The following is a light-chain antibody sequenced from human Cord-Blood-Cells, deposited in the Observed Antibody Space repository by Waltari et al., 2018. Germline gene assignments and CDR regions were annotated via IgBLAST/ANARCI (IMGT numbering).Light chain of an antibody. J-gene: IGKJ2*01. CDR2: WAS. CDR1: PSVLYSSNNKNY. V-gene: IGKV4-1*01. CDR3: QQYYSTPYT. Sequence: DIVMTQSPDSLAVSLGERATINCKSSPSVLYSSNNKNYLAWYQQKPGQPPKLLIYWASTRESGVPDRCSGSESGTDFTLTISSLQAEDVAVYYCQQYYSTPYTFGQGTKLEIK.